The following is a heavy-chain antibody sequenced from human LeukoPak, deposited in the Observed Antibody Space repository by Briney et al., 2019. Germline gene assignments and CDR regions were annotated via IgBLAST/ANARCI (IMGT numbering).Heavy chain of an antibody. Sequence: SETLSLTCTVSGGSISSGGYYWSWIRRHPGKGLEWIGYIYYSGSTYYNPSLKSRVTISVDTSKNQFSLKLSSVTAADTAVYYCARGRATPIGYCSSTSCYTFWRNWFDPWGQGTLVTVSS. J-gene: IGHJ5*02. CDR3: ARGRATPIGYCSSTSCYTFWRNWFDP. CDR1: GGSISSGGYY. V-gene: IGHV4-31*03. D-gene: IGHD2-2*02. CDR2: IYYSGST.